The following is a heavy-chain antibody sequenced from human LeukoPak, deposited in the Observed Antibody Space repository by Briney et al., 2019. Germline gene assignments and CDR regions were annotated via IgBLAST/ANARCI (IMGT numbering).Heavy chain of an antibody. CDR1: GFTFSSYA. V-gene: IGHV3-23*01. D-gene: IGHD6-6*01. CDR3: AKDQDVMYSSSSTPFDP. J-gene: IGHJ5*02. Sequence: PGGSLRLSCAASGFTFSSYAISWVRQAPGKGLEWVSAISGSGGSAYYADSVKGRFTISRDNSKNTLYLQMNSLRAEDTAVYDCAKDQDVMYSSSSTPFDPWGQGTLVTVSS. CDR2: ISGSGGSA.